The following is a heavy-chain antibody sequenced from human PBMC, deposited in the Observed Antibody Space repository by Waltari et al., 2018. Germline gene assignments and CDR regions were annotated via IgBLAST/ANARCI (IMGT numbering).Heavy chain of an antibody. D-gene: IGHD5-18*01. CDR3: ARDPVQLWTYYFDY. Sequence: EVQLVESGGGLVQPGGSLRLSCAASGFTFSSYSMNWVRQAPGKGLEWVSYISSSSSTIYYADSVKGRFTISRDNAKNSLYLQMNSLRAEDTAVYYCARDPVQLWTYYFDYWGQGTLVTVSS. J-gene: IGHJ4*02. CDR1: GFTFSSYS. CDR2: ISSSSSTI. V-gene: IGHV3-48*04.